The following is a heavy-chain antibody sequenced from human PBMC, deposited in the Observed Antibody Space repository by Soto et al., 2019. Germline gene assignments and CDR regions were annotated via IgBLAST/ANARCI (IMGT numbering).Heavy chain of an antibody. Sequence: SVKVSCKASGGTFRNYGIGWVRQAPGQGLEWMGGIIPVFGTTNYAQKFQGRVTITADESTSTAYIEVSSLRSEDTAMFYCGRYCSGGSCHTLDYYGMDVWGQGTTVTVSS. CDR2: IIPVFGTT. J-gene: IGHJ6*02. CDR1: GGTFRNYG. D-gene: IGHD2-15*01. V-gene: IGHV1-69*13. CDR3: GRYCSGGSCHTLDYYGMDV.